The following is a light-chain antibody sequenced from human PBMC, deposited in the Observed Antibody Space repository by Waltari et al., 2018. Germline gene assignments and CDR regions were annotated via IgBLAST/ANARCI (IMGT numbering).Light chain of an antibody. CDR2: TAS. CDR3: QQSYSIPLT. V-gene: IGKV1-39*01. J-gene: IGKJ4*01. Sequence: DIQMTQSPSSRSASVGERVTITCRASETIRIYLNWYQQKPGKAPKLLINTASRLQSGVPSRFSGSGSGTDFTLTISTLQHEDFATYYCQQSYSIPLTFGGGTKVEIK. CDR1: ETIRIY.